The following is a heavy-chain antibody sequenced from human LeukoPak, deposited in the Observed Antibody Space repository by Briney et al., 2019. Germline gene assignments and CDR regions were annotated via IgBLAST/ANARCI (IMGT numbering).Heavy chain of an antibody. CDR1: GGSINSYY. D-gene: IGHD2-2*01. CDR3: ARGHSKVVPAALDY. J-gene: IGHJ4*02. Sequence: SETLSLTCTVSGGSINSYYWSWIRQPPGKGLEWIGYIYYSGSTNYNPSLKSRVTISVDTSKNQFSLKLSSVTAADTAVYYCARGHSKVVPAALDYWGQGTLVTVSS. V-gene: IGHV4-59*08. CDR2: IYYSGST.